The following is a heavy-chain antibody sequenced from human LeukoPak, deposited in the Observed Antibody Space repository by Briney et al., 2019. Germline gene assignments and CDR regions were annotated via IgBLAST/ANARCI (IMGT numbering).Heavy chain of an antibody. CDR2: IYYSGST. CDR3: AGGRTAAGLNDY. Sequence: SQTLSLTCTVSGGSISSGGYYWSWIRQHPGKGLEWIGYIYYSGSTYYNPSLKSRVTISVDTSKNQFSLKLSSVTAADTAVYYCAGGRTAAGLNDYWGQGTLVTVSS. V-gene: IGHV4-31*03. CDR1: GGSISSGGYY. J-gene: IGHJ4*02. D-gene: IGHD6-13*01.